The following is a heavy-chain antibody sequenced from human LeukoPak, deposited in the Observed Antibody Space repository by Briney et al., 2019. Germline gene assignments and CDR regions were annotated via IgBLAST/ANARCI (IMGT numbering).Heavy chain of an antibody. CDR1: GGSISSSSYY. CDR2: IYYSGST. CDR3: ASADSIAAAGTSPPSFGMDV. J-gene: IGHJ6*02. D-gene: IGHD6-13*01. V-gene: IGHV4-39*01. Sequence: PSETLSLTCTVSGGSISSSSYYWGWIRQPPGKGLEWIGSIYYSGSTYYNPSLKSRVTISVDTSRNQFSLKLSSVTAADTAVYYCASADSIAAAGTSPPSFGMDVWGQGTTVTVSS.